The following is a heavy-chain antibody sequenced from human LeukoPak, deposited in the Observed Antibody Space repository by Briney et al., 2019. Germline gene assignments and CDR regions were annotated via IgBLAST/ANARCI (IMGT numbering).Heavy chain of an antibody. CDR2: IWYDGSNK. CDR1: GFTFSSYG. CDR3: AREGPRGNSQFGY. J-gene: IGHJ4*02. Sequence: GGSLRLSCAASGFTFSSYGMHWVRQAPGKGLEWVALIWYDGSNKYYADSVKGRLTISRDNSKNTLYLQMNSLRAEDTAVYYCAREGPRGNSQFGYWGQGTLVTVSS. D-gene: IGHD2/OR15-2a*01. V-gene: IGHV3-33*01.